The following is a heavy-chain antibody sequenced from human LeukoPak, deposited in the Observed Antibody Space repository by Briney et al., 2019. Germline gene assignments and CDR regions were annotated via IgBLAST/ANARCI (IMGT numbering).Heavy chain of an antibody. D-gene: IGHD1-7*01. CDR1: GFPLNSFG. Sequence: GGSRRPSRAPSGFPLNSFGMRWVGQAPGKGLEWVATIKEDGSEKYYVDSVRGRFTVSIDNAKNSLYLQMSSLRVEDTAVYYCESTTGPWGQGTLVTVSS. CDR2: IKEDGSEK. J-gene: IGHJ5*02. V-gene: IGHV3-7*01. CDR3: ESTTGP.